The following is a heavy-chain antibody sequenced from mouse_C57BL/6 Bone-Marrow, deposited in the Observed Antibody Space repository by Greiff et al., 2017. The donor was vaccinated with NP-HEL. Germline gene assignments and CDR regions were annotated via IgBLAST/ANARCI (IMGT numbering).Heavy chain of an antibody. J-gene: IGHJ3*01. CDR3: ARGDREAY. CDR2: IYPGDGDT. Sequence: QVQLQQSGPELVKPGASVKISCKASGYAFSSSWMNWVKPRPGKGLEWIGRIYPGDGDTNYNGKFKGKATLTADKSSSTAYMQLISLTSEDSAVYFCARGDREAYWGQGTLVTVSA. V-gene: IGHV1-82*01. D-gene: IGHD3-3*01. CDR1: GYAFSSSW.